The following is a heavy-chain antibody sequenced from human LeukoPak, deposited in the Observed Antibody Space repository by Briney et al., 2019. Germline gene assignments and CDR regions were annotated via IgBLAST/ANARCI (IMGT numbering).Heavy chain of an antibody. CDR3: ARARVGATYNWFDP. CDR1: GYTFTGYY. D-gene: IGHD1-26*01. V-gene: IGHV1-2*02. CDR2: INPNSGGT. J-gene: IGHJ5*02. Sequence: RASVKVSCKASGYTFTGYYMHWVRQAPGQGLEWMGWINPNSGGTNYAQKFQGRVTMTRDTSISTAYMELSRLRSDDTAVYYCARARVGATYNWFDPWGQGTLVTVSS.